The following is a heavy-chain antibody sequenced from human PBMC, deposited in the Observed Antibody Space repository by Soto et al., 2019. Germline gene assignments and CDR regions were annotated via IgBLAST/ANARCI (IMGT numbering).Heavy chain of an antibody. Sequence: LRPSSDVSAFTFSTFWMHWVRQAPGKGLVWVSRINSDGSSTNYADSVKGRVTISRDNAKNTLYLQLNSLRPEDTAVYYCARDFEYWGQGT. CDR1: AFTFSTFW. CDR3: ARDFEY. V-gene: IGHV3-74*01. J-gene: IGHJ4*02. CDR2: INSDGSST.